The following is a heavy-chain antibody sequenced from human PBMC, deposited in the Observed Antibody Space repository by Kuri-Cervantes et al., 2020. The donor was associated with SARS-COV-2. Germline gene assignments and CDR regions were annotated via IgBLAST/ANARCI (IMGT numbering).Heavy chain of an antibody. V-gene: IGHV3-23*01. Sequence: GGSLRLSCAASGFTFNTYSMDWVRQAPGKGLEWVSAISGSGGSTYYADSVKGRFTISRDNSKNTLYLQMNSLRAEDTAVYYCAKSPIVVVPAAIAYWGQGTLVTVSS. J-gene: IGHJ4*02. D-gene: IGHD2-2*01. CDR2: ISGSGGST. CDR1: GFTFNTYS. CDR3: AKSPIVVVPAAIAY.